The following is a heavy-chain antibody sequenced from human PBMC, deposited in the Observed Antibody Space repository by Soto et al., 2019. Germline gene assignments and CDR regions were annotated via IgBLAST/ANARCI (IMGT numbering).Heavy chain of an antibody. D-gene: IGHD4-17*01. CDR2: ISSSSSTI. Sequence: PGGSLRLSYAASGFTFSSYSMNWVRQAPGKGLEWVSYISSSSSTIYYADSVKGRFTISRDNAKNSLYLQMNSLRAEDTAVYYCARDIPNAIYGDYLDYWGQGTLVTVSS. CDR1: GFTFSSYS. J-gene: IGHJ4*02. CDR3: ARDIPNAIYGDYLDY. V-gene: IGHV3-48*01.